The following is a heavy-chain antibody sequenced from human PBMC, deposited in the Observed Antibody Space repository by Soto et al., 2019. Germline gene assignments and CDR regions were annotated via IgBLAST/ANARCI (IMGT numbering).Heavy chain of an antibody. D-gene: IGHD3-22*01. CDR2: IYWDDDK. CDR1: GFSLSTSGVG. CDR3: AHVRYYYDSSGYRALYFDY. J-gene: IGHJ4*02. Sequence: QITLKESGPTLVKPTQTLTLTCTFSGFSLSTSGVGVGWIRQPPGKALEWLALIYWDDDKRYSPSLKSRLTITKDTPTNGVGXTMTNMDPVDTATYYCAHVRYYYDSSGYRALYFDYWGQGTLVTVSS. V-gene: IGHV2-5*02.